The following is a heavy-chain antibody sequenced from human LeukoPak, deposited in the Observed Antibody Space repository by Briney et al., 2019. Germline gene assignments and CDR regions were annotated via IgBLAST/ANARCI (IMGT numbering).Heavy chain of an antibody. D-gene: IGHD5-18*01. J-gene: IGHJ4*02. Sequence: PRGSLRLSCAASGFTFSSYAMHWVRQAPGKVLEWVAVISYDGSNKYYADSVKGRFTISRDNSKNTLYLQMNSLRAEDTAVYYCARAPGYSYGYDYWGQGTLVTVSS. V-gene: IGHV3-30*04. CDR3: ARAPGYSYGYDY. CDR1: GFTFSSYA. CDR2: ISYDGSNK.